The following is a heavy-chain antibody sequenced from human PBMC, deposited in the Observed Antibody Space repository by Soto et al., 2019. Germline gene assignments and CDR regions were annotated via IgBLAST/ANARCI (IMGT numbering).Heavy chain of an antibody. CDR1: GYTFTSYY. D-gene: IGHD3-3*01. CDR3: ARGEYYDFWSGYGEIPAVPQRFDY. CDR2: INPSGGST. V-gene: IGHV1-46*01. J-gene: IGHJ4*02. Sequence: ASVKVSCKASGYTFTSYYMHWVRQAPGQGLEWMGIINPSGGSTSYAQKFQGRVTMTRDTSTSTVYMELSSLRSEDTAVYYCARGEYYDFWSGYGEIPAVPQRFDYWGQGTLVTVSS.